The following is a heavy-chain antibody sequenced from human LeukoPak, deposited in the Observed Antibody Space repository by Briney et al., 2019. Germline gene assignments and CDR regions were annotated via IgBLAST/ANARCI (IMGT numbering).Heavy chain of an antibody. Sequence: GGSLRLSCAASGFTFDDHGMSWVRQAPGKGLEWVSGIKWDGGRTGYADSVKGRFTISRDNAKNSVYLQMNSLRAEDTAVYYCARVSTYDYVWGSYRSFDYWGQGTLVTVSS. V-gene: IGHV3-20*04. CDR3: ARVSTYDYVWGSYRSFDY. CDR2: IKWDGGRT. CDR1: GFTFDDHG. D-gene: IGHD3-16*02. J-gene: IGHJ4*02.